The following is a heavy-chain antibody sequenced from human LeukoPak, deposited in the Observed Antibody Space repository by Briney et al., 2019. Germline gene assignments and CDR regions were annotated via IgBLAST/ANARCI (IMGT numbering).Heavy chain of an antibody. CDR3: ATTSATYYDFWSENYYFDY. V-gene: IGHV4-59*01. Sequence: SETLSLTCTVSGGSISSYYWSWIRQPPGKGLEWIGYIYYSGSTNYNPSLKSRVTISVDTSKNQFSLKLSSVTAADTAVYYCATTSATYYDFWSENYYFDYWGQGTLVTASS. CDR1: GGSISSYY. J-gene: IGHJ4*02. CDR2: IYYSGST. D-gene: IGHD3-3*01.